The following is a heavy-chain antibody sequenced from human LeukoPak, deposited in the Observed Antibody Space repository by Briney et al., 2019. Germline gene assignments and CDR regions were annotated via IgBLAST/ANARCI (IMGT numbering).Heavy chain of an antibody. CDR2: INPNSGGT. CDR3: ARTDYYGSGNYYY. Sequence: GASVKVSCKASGYTFTGYYMHWVRQAPGQGLEWMGWINPNSGGTNYAQKFQGRVTMTRDTSISTAYMELSRLRSDDTAVYYCARTDYYGSGNYYYWGQGTLVTVSS. CDR1: GYTFTGYY. D-gene: IGHD3-10*01. J-gene: IGHJ4*02. V-gene: IGHV1-2*02.